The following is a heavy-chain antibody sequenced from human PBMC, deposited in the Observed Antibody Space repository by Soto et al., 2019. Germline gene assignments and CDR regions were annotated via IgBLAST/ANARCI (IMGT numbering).Heavy chain of an antibody. V-gene: IGHV3-30*18. D-gene: IGHD3-3*01. Sequence: QVQLVESGGGVVQPGRSLRLSCAASGFTFSSYGMHWVRQAPGKGLEWVAVISYDGSNKYYADSVKGRFTISRDNSKNTLYLQKNSLRAEDTAVYYCAKDYDFWSGYYDYWGQGTLVTVSS. CDR1: GFTFSSYG. CDR3: AKDYDFWSGYYDY. J-gene: IGHJ4*02. CDR2: ISYDGSNK.